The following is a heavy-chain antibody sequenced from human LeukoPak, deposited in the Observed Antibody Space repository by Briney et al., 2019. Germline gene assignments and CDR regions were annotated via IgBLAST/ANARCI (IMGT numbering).Heavy chain of an antibody. CDR3: ARGDSSGWYDWFDP. D-gene: IGHD6-19*01. CDR1: GFTFSDYY. J-gene: IGHJ5*02. V-gene: IGHV3-33*08. Sequence: GGSLRLSCAASGFTFSDYYMSWIRQAPGKGLEWVAVIWYDGSNKYYADSVKGRFTISRDNSKDTLYLQMNSLRAEDTAVYYCARGDSSGWYDWFDPWGQGTLVTVSS. CDR2: IWYDGSNK.